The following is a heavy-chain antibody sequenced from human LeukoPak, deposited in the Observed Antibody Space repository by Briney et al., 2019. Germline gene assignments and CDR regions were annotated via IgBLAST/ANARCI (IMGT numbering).Heavy chain of an antibody. V-gene: IGHV3-33*01. J-gene: IGHJ4*02. Sequence: PGGSLRLSCAASGFTFSSYGMHWVRQAPGKGLEWVAVIWYDGSNKYYADSVKGRFTISRDNSKNTLYLQMNSLRAEDTAVYYCAREREQLAPFDYWGQGTLVTVSS. CDR3: AREREQLAPFDY. CDR1: GFTFSSYG. D-gene: IGHD6-13*01. CDR2: IWYDGSNK.